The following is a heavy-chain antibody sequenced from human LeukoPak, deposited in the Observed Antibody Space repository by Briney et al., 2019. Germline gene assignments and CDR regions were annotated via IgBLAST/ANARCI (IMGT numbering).Heavy chain of an antibody. CDR3: ARDNYGGNSGGPFWY. Sequence: ASVKVSCKASGYTFTGYYMHWVRQAPGQGLEWMGWINPNSGGTNYAQKFQGRVTMTRDTSISTAYMELSRLRSDDTAVYYCARDNYGGNSGGPFWYWGQGTLVTVSS. CDR1: GYTFTGYY. J-gene: IGHJ4*02. D-gene: IGHD4-23*01. V-gene: IGHV1-2*02. CDR2: INPNSGGT.